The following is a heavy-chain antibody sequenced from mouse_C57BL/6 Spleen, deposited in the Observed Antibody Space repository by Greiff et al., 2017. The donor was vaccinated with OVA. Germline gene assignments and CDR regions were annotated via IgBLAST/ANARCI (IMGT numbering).Heavy chain of an antibody. CDR2: IDPENGDT. CDR1: GFNIKDDY. Sequence: EVQLQQSGAELVRPGASVKLSCTASGFNIKDDYMHWVKQRPEQGLEWIGWIDPENGDTEYASKFQGKATITADTSSNTAYLQLSSLTSEDTAVYYCTTIWSSGFAYWGQGTLVTVSA. CDR3: TTIWSSGFAY. V-gene: IGHV14-4*01. J-gene: IGHJ3*01. D-gene: IGHD3-1*01.